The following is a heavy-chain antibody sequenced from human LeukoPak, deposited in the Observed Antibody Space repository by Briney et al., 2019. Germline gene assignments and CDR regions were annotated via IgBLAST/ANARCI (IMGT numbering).Heavy chain of an antibody. J-gene: IGHJ6*03. D-gene: IGHD6-13*01. CDR2: INHSGST. V-gene: IGHV4-34*01. CDR3: ASSTSPCYYYYYMDV. Sequence: SETLSLTCAVYGGSFSGYYWSWIRQPPGKGMEWIGEINHSGSTNYNPSLKSRVTISVATSKNQFYLKLSSVTAADTAVYYCASSTSPCYYYYYMDVWGKGTTVTVSS. CDR1: GGSFSGYY.